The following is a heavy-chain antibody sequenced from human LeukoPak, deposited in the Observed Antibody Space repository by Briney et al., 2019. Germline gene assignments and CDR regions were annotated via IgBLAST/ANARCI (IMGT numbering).Heavy chain of an antibody. V-gene: IGHV3-9*01. J-gene: IGHJ4*01. CDR3: AKDTSSSGRYFYYFNY. CDR2: INWNGQKI. Sequence: GGSLRLSCAASGFNFEDYAMFWVRQAPGKGLEWVSGINWNGQKIGYADSVKGRFTISRDNAKNSLYLQMNSLRLEDTALYYCAKDTSSSGRYFYYFNYWGHGTLVTVSS. CDR1: GFNFEDYA. D-gene: IGHD6-25*01.